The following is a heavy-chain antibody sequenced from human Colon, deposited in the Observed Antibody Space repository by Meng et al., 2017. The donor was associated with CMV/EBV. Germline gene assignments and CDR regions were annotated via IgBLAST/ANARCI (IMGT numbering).Heavy chain of an antibody. CDR3: ARESTMVTDY. J-gene: IGHJ4*02. Sequence: SCKASGFTLTNYFMHWVRQAPGQGLKYMGQINPNGMAASYEQRFRGRFTMTRETSTSTVYMELSGLRSEDTAVYYCARESTMVTDYWGQGTLVTVSS. D-gene: IGHD4/OR15-4a*01. V-gene: IGHV1-46*01. CDR2: INPNGMAA. CDR1: GFTLTNYF.